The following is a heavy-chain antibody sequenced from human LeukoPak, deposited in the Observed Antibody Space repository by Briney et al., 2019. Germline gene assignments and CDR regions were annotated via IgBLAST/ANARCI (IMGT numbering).Heavy chain of an antibody. CDR1: GFTFSSYE. D-gene: IGHD3-22*01. Sequence: PGGSLRLSXAASGFTFSSYEMNWVGRAPGKGLEWVSYISSSGSTIYYADSVKGRFTISRDNAKNSLYLQMNSLRAEDTAVYYCARAFLYYYDSSGYYRAFDIWGQGTMVTVSS. CDR3: ARAFLYYYDSSGYYRAFDI. CDR2: ISSSGSTI. J-gene: IGHJ3*02. V-gene: IGHV3-48*03.